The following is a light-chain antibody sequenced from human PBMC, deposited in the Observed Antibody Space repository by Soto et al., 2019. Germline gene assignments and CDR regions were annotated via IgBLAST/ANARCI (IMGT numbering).Light chain of an antibody. CDR2: KAS. CDR3: QQYNSYWT. J-gene: IGKJ1*01. CDR1: QSISSW. V-gene: IGKV1-5*03. Sequence: IQMTQSPSTLSASVGDRFTITCRASQSISSWLAWYQQKPGKCPKLLIYKASSLESGLPSRFSGSGSGTEFTLTISSLQPDDFATYYCQQYNSYWTVGQGTKVDIK.